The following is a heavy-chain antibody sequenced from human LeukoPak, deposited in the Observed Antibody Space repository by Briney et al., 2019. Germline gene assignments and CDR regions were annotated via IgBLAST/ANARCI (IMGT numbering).Heavy chain of an antibody. CDR3: AKVRIVGATTGFDY. Sequence: GGSLRLSCAASGLTFSRFYMSWVRQAPGKGLEWVANIKGDGSEKFYMDSVKGRFTISRDNSKNTLYLQMNSLRAEDTAVYYCAKVRIVGATTGFDYWGQGTLVTVSS. D-gene: IGHD1-26*01. J-gene: IGHJ4*02. CDR2: IKGDGSEK. CDR1: GLTFSRFY. V-gene: IGHV3-7*03.